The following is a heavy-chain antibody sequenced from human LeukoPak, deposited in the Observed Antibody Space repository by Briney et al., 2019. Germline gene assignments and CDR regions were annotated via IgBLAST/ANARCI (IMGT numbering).Heavy chain of an antibody. CDR3: AKDPPTVMANAFHI. V-gene: IGHV3-23*01. J-gene: IGHJ3*02. Sequence: PGGSLRLSCAAAGFTFSSYGMSWVRQAPGKGPEWVSSISGSGGTPYYADSVKGRFTISRDNSKNTLYLQMNSLRADDTAVYSCAKDPPTVMANAFHIWGQGTMVTVS. D-gene: IGHD5-18*01. CDR2: ISGSGGTP. CDR1: GFTFSSYG.